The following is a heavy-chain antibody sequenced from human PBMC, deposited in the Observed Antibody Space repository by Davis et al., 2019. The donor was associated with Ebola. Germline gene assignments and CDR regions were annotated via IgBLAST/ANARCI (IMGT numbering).Heavy chain of an antibody. CDR1: GGSISSGTYY. Sequence: SETLSLTCSVSGGSISSGTYYWHWVRQPAGKGLEWIGHIYTSGSTNYNPSLKSRVTISVDTSKNQFSLKLTFVTAADTAVYYCARFNSWGYSWFDPWGQGTLVTVSS. CDR3: ARFNSWGYSWFDP. V-gene: IGHV4-61*09. D-gene: IGHD3-16*01. CDR2: IYTSGST. J-gene: IGHJ5*02.